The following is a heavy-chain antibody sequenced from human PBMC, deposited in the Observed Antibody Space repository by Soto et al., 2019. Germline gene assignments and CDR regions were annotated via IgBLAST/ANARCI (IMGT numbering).Heavy chain of an antibody. CDR3: ARERSGTIYYDSSGFLY. CDR1: GFNVSGNY. Sequence: EVQLVESGGGLIQAGGSLRLSCAASGFNVSGNYMSWVRQAPGQGLEWVSVIYRDESTYYADSVRGRVTISRDNSKNTLYLQMNGLRAEDTAMYYCARERSGTIYYDSSGFLYWGRGTLVTVSS. D-gene: IGHD3-22*01. V-gene: IGHV3-53*01. CDR2: IYRDEST. J-gene: IGHJ4*02.